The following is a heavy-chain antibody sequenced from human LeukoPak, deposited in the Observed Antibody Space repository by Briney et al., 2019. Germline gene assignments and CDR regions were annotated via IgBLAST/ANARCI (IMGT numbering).Heavy chain of an antibody. J-gene: IGHJ4*02. V-gene: IGHV6-1*01. CDR3: VRGNYNFDY. D-gene: IGHD5-24*01. Sequence: SQTLSLTCVVSGESVSSDGASWNWIRQSPSRGLEWLGRTYYRSKWYHEYAVSVRSRLTVNPDTSRSQFSLQLNSVTPEDTAVYYCVRGNYNFDYWGQGTLVTVSS. CDR1: GESVSSDGAS. CDR2: TYYRSKWYH.